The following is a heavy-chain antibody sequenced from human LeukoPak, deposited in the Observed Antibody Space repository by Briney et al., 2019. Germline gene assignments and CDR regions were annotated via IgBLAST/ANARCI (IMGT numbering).Heavy chain of an antibody. V-gene: IGHV1-46*01. CDR3: ARGLGSGSYYGS. D-gene: IGHD3-10*01. CDR1: GYIFTSYY. Sequence: ASVKVSCKASGYIFTSYYIHWVRQAPGQGLEWVGIINPSGGSPTYAQQFQGRVTMTRDTSTSTVYMELNSLRSEDTAVYHCARGLGSGSYYGSWGQGTLVTVSS. J-gene: IGHJ5*02. CDR2: INPSGGSP.